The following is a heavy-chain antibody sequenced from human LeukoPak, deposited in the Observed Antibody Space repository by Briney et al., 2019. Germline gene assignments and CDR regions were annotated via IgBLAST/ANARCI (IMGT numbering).Heavy chain of an antibody. CDR2: IYPGDSDT. Sequence: GESLKISCKGSGYSFTSYWIGWVRQMLGKGLEWMGIIYPGDSDTRYSPSFQGQVTISADKSISTAYLQWSSLKASDTAMYYCARQTYYDILTGYSNNCFDPWGQGTLVTVSS. V-gene: IGHV5-51*01. CDR1: GYSFTSYW. D-gene: IGHD3-9*01. J-gene: IGHJ5*02. CDR3: ARQTYYDILTGYSNNCFDP.